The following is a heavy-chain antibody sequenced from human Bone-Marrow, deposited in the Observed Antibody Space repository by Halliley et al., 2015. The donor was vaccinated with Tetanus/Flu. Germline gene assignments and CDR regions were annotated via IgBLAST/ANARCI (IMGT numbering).Heavy chain of an antibody. CDR2: IKQDGSEK. V-gene: IGHV3-7*03. D-gene: IGHD5-18*01. J-gene: IGHJ4*02. CDR3: ARDFYYYSYGFFGRFDY. Sequence: IKQDGSEKYYVDSVKGRFTISRDNARNSLYLQMNSLRAEDTAVYYCARDFYYYSYGFFGRFDYWGQGTLVTVSS.